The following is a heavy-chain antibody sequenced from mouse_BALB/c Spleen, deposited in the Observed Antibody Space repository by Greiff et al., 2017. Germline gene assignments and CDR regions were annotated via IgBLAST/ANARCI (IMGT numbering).Heavy chain of an antibody. CDR3: TRSVGYDVDFDV. J-gene: IGHJ1*01. V-gene: IGHV1S81*02. CDR1: GYTFTSYY. D-gene: IGHD2-2*01. Sequence: QVQLQQSGAELVKPGASVKLSCKASGYTFTSYYMYWAKQRPGQGLEWIGEINPSNGGTNFNETFKSKATLTVDKSSSTAYMQLSSLTSEDSAVYYCTRSVGYDVDFDVWGAGTTVTVSS. CDR2: INPSNGGT.